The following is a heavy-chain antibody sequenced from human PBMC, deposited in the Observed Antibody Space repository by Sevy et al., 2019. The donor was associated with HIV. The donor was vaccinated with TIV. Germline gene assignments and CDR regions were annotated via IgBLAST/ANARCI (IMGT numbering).Heavy chain of an antibody. Sequence: SETLSLTCTVSGGSISSYYWSWIRQPPGKGLEWIGYIYYSGSTNSNPSLKSRVTISVDTSKNQFSLKLTSVTAADTAVYYCARDPGIAVAGEYYFDYWGQGTLVTVSS. CDR2: IYYSGST. CDR1: GGSISSYY. V-gene: IGHV4-59*13. J-gene: IGHJ4*02. CDR3: ARDPGIAVAGEYYFDY. D-gene: IGHD6-19*01.